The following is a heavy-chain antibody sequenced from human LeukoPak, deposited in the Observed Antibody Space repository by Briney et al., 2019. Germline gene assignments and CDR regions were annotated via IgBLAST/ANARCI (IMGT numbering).Heavy chain of an antibody. CDR3: ARDKPPYEGSGSYLFDY. J-gene: IGHJ4*02. D-gene: IGHD3-10*01. CDR1: GYSISSGYY. CDR2: IYHSGST. Sequence: NPSETLSLTCTVSGYSISSGYYWGWIRQPPGKGLEWIGSIYHSGSTYYNPSLKSRVTISVDTSKNQFSLKLSSVTAADTAVYYCARDKPPYEGSGSYLFDYWGQGTLVTVSS. V-gene: IGHV4-38-2*02.